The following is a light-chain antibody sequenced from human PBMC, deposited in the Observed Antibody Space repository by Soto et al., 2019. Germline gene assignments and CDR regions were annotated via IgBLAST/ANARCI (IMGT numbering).Light chain of an antibody. Sequence: QSVLTQPRSVSGSPGQSVTISCTGTSSDVGGYNYVSWFQQHPGKAPKLIIYEVNKRPSGVPDRFSGSKSGSTASLTVSGLQAEDAADYYCSSYAGSNTWIFGGGTKLTVL. CDR1: SSDVGGYNY. CDR2: EVN. CDR3: SSYAGSNTWI. V-gene: IGLV2-11*01. J-gene: IGLJ2*01.